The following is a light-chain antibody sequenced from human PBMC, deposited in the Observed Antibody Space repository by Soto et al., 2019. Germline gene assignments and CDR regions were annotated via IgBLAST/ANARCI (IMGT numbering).Light chain of an antibody. Sequence: EIVLTQSPGTLSLSPGERATLSCRASQSVSSSFLAWFQQKPGQAPRLLIYAASYRAIGIPDRFSGSGSGTDFTLTTTNLEPEDFAVYYCKHYGGSPFTFGQGTGLEIK. V-gene: IGKV3-20*01. CDR1: QSVSSSF. CDR3: KHYGGSPFT. CDR2: AAS. J-gene: IGKJ5*01.